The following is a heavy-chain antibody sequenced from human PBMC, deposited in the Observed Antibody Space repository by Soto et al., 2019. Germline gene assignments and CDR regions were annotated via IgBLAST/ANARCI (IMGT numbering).Heavy chain of an antibody. V-gene: IGHV3-23*04. CDR1: GFTFDSYA. J-gene: IGHJ4*02. CDR2: LSGSGDTT. D-gene: IGHD6-25*01. CDR3: AKDAKGASAPFFFDD. Sequence: EVHLVESGGGLVQPGGSLRLSCAASGFTFDSYAMSWVRQAPGKGLVWVSALSGSGDTTYYADSVQGRFTISRDNSKNMVYLQMNSLRAEDTAVYYCAKDAKGASAPFFFDDRGQGTLVSVSS.